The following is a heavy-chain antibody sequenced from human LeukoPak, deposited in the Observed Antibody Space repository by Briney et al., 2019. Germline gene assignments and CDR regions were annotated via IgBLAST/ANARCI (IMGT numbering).Heavy chain of an antibody. CDR1: GFTFSHFA. D-gene: IGHD3-10*01. CDR3: AKLKRVGIAPFDD. V-gene: IGHV3-23*01. J-gene: IGHJ4*02. Sequence: PGGSLRLPCGVSGFTFSHFAMSWVRQAPGKGLQCDADFVKGRFTISRDNSKNTLYLQMTGLRAEDTAVYYCAKLKRVGIAPFDDWGQGILVTVPS.